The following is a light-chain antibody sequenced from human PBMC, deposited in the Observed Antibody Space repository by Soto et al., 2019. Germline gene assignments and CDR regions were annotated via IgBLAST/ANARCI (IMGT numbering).Light chain of an antibody. CDR2: EVS. CDR1: SSDVGAYNY. Sequence: QSALTQPASVSGSPGQSITISCTGTSSDVGAYNYVSRYQQHPGKAPKVMIFEVSDRPSGVSNRFSGSKSGNTASLTISGLQAEDEADYYCSSYTSSNTLVFGGGTKLTVL. CDR3: SSYTSSNTLV. J-gene: IGLJ2*01. V-gene: IGLV2-14*01.